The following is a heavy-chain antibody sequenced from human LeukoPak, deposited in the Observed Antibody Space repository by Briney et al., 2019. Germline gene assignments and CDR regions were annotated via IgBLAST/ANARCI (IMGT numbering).Heavy chain of an antibody. CDR3: ARDAYDILTGYYMAY. D-gene: IGHD3-9*01. V-gene: IGHV4-31*03. J-gene: IGHJ4*02. CDR1: GGSISSGGYY. CDR2: IYYSGST. Sequence: SETLSLTCTVSGGSISSGGYYWSWIRQHPGKGLEWIGYIYYSGSTYYNPSLKSRVTISVDTSKNQFSLKLSSVTAADTAVYHCARDAYDILTGYYMAYWGQGTLVTVSS.